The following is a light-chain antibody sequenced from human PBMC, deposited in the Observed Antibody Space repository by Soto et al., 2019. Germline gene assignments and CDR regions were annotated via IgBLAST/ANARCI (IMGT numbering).Light chain of an antibody. CDR3: CSHRTGSTHGV. V-gene: IGLV2-14*01. CDR1: ASDIGGYDY. J-gene: IGLJ3*02. Sequence: QSALTQPASVSGSPGQSITISCTGTASDIGGYDYVSWYQHHPGKAPKLIIFEVSNRPPGVSNRFSGSKSGNTASLTISGLQAEDESDYYCCSHRTGSTHGVFGGGTKLTVL. CDR2: EVS.